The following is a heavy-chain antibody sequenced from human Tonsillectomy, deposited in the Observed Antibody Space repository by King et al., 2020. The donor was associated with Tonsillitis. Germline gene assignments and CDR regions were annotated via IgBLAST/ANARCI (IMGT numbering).Heavy chain of an antibody. J-gene: IGHJ4*02. CDR2: IYYIGST. V-gene: IGHV4-39*01. Sequence: QLQESGPGLVKPSENLSLTCTVSGGSISSSSYYWGWIRQPPGKGLEWIGRIYYIGSTYYNPSLKSRVTISVDTSKNQFSLKLSSVTAADTAVYYCASDYYDSSGGYWGQGTLVTVSS. CDR1: GGSISSSSYY. CDR3: ASDYYDSSGGY. D-gene: IGHD3-22*01.